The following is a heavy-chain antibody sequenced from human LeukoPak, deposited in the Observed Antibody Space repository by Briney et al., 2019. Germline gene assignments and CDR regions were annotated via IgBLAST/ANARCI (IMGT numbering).Heavy chain of an antibody. Sequence: SQTLSLTCTVSGGSVSSGSYYWSWLRQPPGKGLEWIGYIYYSGSTNYNPSLKSRVTISVDTSKNQFSLKLSSVTAADTAVYYCARDKGNYYDSSGYYYWGQGTLVTVSS. CDR1: GGSVSSGSYY. D-gene: IGHD3-22*01. V-gene: IGHV4-61*01. J-gene: IGHJ4*02. CDR3: ARDKGNYYDSSGYYY. CDR2: IYYSGST.